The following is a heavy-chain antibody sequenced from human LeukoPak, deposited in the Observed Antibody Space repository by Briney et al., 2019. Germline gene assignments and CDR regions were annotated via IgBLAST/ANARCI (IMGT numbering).Heavy chain of an antibody. D-gene: IGHD3-22*01. Sequence: PGGSLRLSCAASGFTFSSYGMHWVRQAPGKGLEWVAFIRYDGTNKYYADSVKGRFTISRDNSENTLYLQMNSLRAEDTAVYYCAIPFYYDTSGPWYFDLWGRGTLVTVSS. CDR3: AIPFYYDTSGPWYFDL. J-gene: IGHJ2*01. CDR1: GFTFSSYG. V-gene: IGHV3-30*02. CDR2: IRYDGTNK.